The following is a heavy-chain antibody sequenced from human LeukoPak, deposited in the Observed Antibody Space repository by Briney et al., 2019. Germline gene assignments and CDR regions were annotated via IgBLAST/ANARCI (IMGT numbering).Heavy chain of an antibody. D-gene: IGHD3-10*01. CDR3: AKDRGSGSRSFDY. CDR1: GFTFSSYS. CDR2: ISSTSSTV. J-gene: IGHJ4*02. Sequence: GGSLRLSCAVSGFTFSSYSMTWVRQAPGKGLEWVSYISSTSSTVYYADSVKGRFTISRDNVKNSLYLQMNSLRAEDTAVYYCAKDRGSGSRSFDYWGQGTLVTVSS. V-gene: IGHV3-48*01.